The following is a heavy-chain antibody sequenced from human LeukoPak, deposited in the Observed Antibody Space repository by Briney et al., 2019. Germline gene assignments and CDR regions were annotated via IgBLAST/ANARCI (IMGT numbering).Heavy chain of an antibody. CDR2: IYSGGGT. V-gene: IGHV3-66*02. D-gene: IGHD5-18*01. CDR3: ARAGEGAMAYPIDY. J-gene: IGHJ4*02. Sequence: GGSLRLSCAASGFTVSSNYMSWVRQAPGKGLEWVSVIYSGGGTYYADSVKGRFTISRDNSKNTLYLQMNSLRAEDTAVYYCARAGEGAMAYPIDYWGQGTLVTVSS. CDR1: GFTVSSNY.